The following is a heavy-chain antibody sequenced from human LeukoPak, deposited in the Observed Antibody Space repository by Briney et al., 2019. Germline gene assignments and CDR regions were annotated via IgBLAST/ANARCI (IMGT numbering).Heavy chain of an antibody. CDR1: GYTFTSYY. CDR2: INPSGGST. D-gene: IGHD2-2*01. V-gene: IGHV1-46*01. J-gene: IGHJ5*02. Sequence: ASVKVSCKASGYTFTSYYMHWVRQAPRQGLEWMGIINPSGGSTSYAQKFQGRVTMTRDMSTSTVYMELSSLRSEDTAVYYCARVVVPSRSTNWFDPWGQGTLVTVSS. CDR3: ARVVVPSRSTNWFDP.